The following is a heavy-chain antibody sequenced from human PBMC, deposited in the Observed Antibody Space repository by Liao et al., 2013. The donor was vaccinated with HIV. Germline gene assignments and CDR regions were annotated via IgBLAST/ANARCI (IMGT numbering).Heavy chain of an antibody. J-gene: IGHJ4*02. V-gene: IGHV4-34*01. CDR1: GGSHSDYY. Sequence: QVQLQQWGARLLKPSQTLSLTCAVYGGSHSDYYWSWIRQPPGKGLEWIGEINHSGNTNYNPSFKSRVTISVDRSKNQFSLKLTSVTAADTSVYFCASSRGGDFWGRATLVTVSS. CDR3: ASSRGGDF. CDR2: INHSGNT. D-gene: IGHD3-16*01.